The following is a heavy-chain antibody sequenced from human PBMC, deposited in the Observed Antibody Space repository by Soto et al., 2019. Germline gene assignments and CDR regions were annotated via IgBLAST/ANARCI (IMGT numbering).Heavy chain of an antibody. CDR2: IYYSGST. J-gene: IGHJ5*02. D-gene: IGHD4-17*01. Sequence: PSETLSLTCTVSGGSISSGDYYWSWIRQPPGKGLEWIGYIYYSGSTYYNPSLKSRVTISVDTSKNQFSLKLSSVTAADTAVYYCDRGVNTEGIWFDPWGQGTLVTVSS. V-gene: IGHV4-30-4*01. CDR1: GGSISSGDYY. CDR3: DRGVNTEGIWFDP.